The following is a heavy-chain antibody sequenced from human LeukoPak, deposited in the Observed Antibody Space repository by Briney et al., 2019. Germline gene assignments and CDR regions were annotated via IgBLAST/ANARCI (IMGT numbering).Heavy chain of an antibody. Sequence: GGSLRLSCAASGFSVSSNYMSWVRQAPGKGLEWVSVIYIDENDANTYYAASVKGRFTISRDNSKNILYLQMNNLTAEDTAVYYCARAHPGSSGGYFDYWGQGTLVTVSS. CDR2: IYIDENDANT. V-gene: IGHV3-53*01. CDR3: ARAHPGSSGGYFDY. D-gene: IGHD2-8*02. CDR1: GFSVSSNY. J-gene: IGHJ4*02.